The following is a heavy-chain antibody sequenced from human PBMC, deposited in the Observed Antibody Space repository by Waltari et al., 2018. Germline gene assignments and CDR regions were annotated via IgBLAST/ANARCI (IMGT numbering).Heavy chain of an antibody. CDR2: VYYTGNT. CDR1: GGSINSYY. J-gene: IGHJ4*02. CDR3: ARGMSSVWYGPFDY. Sequence: QVQLQESGPGLVKPSETLSLTCTVSGGSINSYYGSWIRQPPGKGLEWIGYVYYTGNTIYNPSLESRVTLSADTSKNQVSLRLRSVTAADTAVYYCARGMSSVWYGPFDYWGQGTLVTVSS. V-gene: IGHV4-59*08. D-gene: IGHD6-19*01.